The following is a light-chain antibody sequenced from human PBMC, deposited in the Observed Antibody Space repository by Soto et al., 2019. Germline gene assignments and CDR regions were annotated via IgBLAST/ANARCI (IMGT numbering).Light chain of an antibody. J-gene: IGKJ5*01. V-gene: IGKV1-5*01. CDR2: DAS. CDR3: QQYNTYST. Sequence: IQLTQSPSTLSAAVGDSVTITCRASHNMRNLLAWYQQKPGTAPQPLIYDASTLKTGVPSRFSGSGSGSEFNFTITGLQPDDFATYFCQQYNTYSTFGQGTRLEI. CDR1: HNMRNL.